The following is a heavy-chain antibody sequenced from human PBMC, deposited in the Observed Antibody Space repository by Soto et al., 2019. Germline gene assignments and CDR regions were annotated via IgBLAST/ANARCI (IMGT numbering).Heavy chain of an antibody. CDR1: GGSISSYY. CDR2: IYYSGST. Sequence: QVQLQESGPGLVKPSETLSLTCTVSGGSISSYYWSWIRQPPGKGLEWIGYIYYSGSTNYNPSLKRRLTITVDTYKNQVSMKLSSVTAADTAVYYCARSDGRYWGQGTLVTVSS. J-gene: IGHJ4*02. V-gene: IGHV4-59*01. CDR3: ARSDGRY.